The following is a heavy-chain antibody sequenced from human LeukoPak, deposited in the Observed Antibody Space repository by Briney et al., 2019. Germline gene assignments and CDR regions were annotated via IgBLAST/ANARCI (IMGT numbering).Heavy chain of an antibody. D-gene: IGHD6-19*01. Sequence: GGSLRLSCAASGFTFSSYWMHWVRQAPGKGLVWVSRMNNDGSYTNYADSVKGRFTISRDNAKNTLYLQMNNLRAEDTAVYYCARDGYSSGWYDVDYWGQGTLVTVSS. V-gene: IGHV3-74*01. CDR2: MNNDGSYT. CDR1: GFTFSSYW. J-gene: IGHJ4*02. CDR3: ARDGYSSGWYDVDY.